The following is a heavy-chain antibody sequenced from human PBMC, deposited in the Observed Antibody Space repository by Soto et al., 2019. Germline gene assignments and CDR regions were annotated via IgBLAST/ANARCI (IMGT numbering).Heavy chain of an antibody. D-gene: IGHD3-10*01. Sequence: SETLSLTCTVSGGSISSSSYYWGWIRQPPGKGLEWIGSIYYSGSTYYNPSLKSRVTISVDTSKNQFSLKLSSVTAADTAVYYCARDSLFPLWFGESFTPYYYYYGMDVWGQGTTVTVSS. J-gene: IGHJ6*02. CDR3: ARDSLFPLWFGESFTPYYYYYGMDV. CDR1: GGSISSSSYY. CDR2: IYYSGST. V-gene: IGHV4-39*07.